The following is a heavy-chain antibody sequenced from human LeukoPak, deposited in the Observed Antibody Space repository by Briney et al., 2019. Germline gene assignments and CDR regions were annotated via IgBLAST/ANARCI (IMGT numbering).Heavy chain of an antibody. V-gene: IGHV1-69*06. J-gene: IGHJ4*02. CDR3: ARDRGYSYGWYYFDY. D-gene: IGHD5-18*01. Sequence: SVKVSCKASGGTFSSYAISWVRQAPGQGLEWMGGIIPIFGTANNAQKFQGRVTITADKSTSTAYMELSSLRSEDTAVYYCARDRGYSYGWYYFDYWGQGTLVTVSS. CDR1: GGTFSSYA. CDR2: IIPIFGTA.